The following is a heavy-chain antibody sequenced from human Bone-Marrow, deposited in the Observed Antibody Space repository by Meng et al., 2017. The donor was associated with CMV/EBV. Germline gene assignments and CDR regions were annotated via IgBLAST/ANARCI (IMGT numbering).Heavy chain of an antibody. CDR2: INPNSGGT. D-gene: IGHD3-3*01. J-gene: IGHJ5*02. CDR1: GYTFTGYY. CDR3: ASDYCYYAFCFNWFDP. Sequence: ASVKVSCKASGYTFTGYYMHWVRQAPGQGLEWMGWINPNSGGTNYAQKFQGRVTMTRDTSISTAYMELSRLRSDDTAVYYCASDYCYYAFCFNWFDPWGQGTLVTVAS. V-gene: IGHV1-2*02.